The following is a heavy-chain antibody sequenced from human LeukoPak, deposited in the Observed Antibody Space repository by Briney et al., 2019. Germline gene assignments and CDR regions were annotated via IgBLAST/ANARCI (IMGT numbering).Heavy chain of an antibody. CDR2: IYTSGST. Sequence: PSETLSLTCTVSGGSISSGSYYLSWIRQPAGKGLEWIGRIYTSGSTNYSPSLKSRVTISVDTSKNQFSLKLSSVTAADTAVYYCARATIFGVVILDWGQGTMVTVSS. J-gene: IGHJ3*01. V-gene: IGHV4-61*02. CDR3: ARATIFGVVILD. CDR1: GGSISSGSYY. D-gene: IGHD3-3*01.